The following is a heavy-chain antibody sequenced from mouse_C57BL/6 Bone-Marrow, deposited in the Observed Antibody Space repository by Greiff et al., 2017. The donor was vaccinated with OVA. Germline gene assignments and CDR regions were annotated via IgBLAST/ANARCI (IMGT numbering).Heavy chain of an antibody. V-gene: IGHV14-4*01. J-gene: IGHJ3*01. CDR1: GFDFKSDC. CDR2: IDPEDGDT. Sequence: EVQLQQSGAELVRPGASVELSCKASGFDFKSDCMHWVKQRPGQGLEWIGQIDPEDGDTKYTSKFQGKATLTEDKSSNTAYLQLISLPSEDTAVYYCVPSCVGFACWGQGTLVTVSA. CDR3: VPSCVGFAC.